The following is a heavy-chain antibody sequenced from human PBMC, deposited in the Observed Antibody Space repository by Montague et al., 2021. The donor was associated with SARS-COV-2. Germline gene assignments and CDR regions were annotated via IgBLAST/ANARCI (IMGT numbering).Heavy chain of an antibody. CDR2: IYKGGYV. CDR3: ARAIWHLDV. Sequence: SETLSLTCSVSGDSISRYYWSWIRQSAGKGLEWIGRIYKGGYVNYNPALQSQVSMSVDTSKSQVSLNVTSVTAADTAVYYCARAIWHLDVWGRGILVTVSS. CDR1: GDSISRYY. J-gene: IGHJ2*01. V-gene: IGHV4-4*07.